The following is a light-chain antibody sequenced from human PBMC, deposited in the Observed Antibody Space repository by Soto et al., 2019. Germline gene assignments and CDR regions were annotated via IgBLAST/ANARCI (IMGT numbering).Light chain of an antibody. CDR3: QHYNSYSEA. V-gene: IGKV1-5*03. CDR1: QTISSW. Sequence: DIQQTESLSTVSGSVRDRVSITCRASQTISSWLAWYQQKPGKAPKLLIYKASTLKSGVPSRFSGSGSGTEFTLTISSLQPDDFATYYCQHYNSYSEAFGQGAKV. CDR2: KAS. J-gene: IGKJ1*01.